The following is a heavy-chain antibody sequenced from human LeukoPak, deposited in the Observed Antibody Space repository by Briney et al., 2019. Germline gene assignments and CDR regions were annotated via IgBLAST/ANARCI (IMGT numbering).Heavy chain of an antibody. CDR3: ARSPAGVWYFDL. Sequence: SETLSLTCTVSGGSISSTSYYWGWIRQPPGQGLEWIGSIYYSGSTYYNPSLKSRVTISVDTSKNQFSLELSAVTAADTAVYDCARSPAGVWYFDLWGRGTLVTVSS. V-gene: IGHV4-39*01. J-gene: IGHJ2*01. D-gene: IGHD3-10*01. CDR1: GGSISSTSYY. CDR2: IYYSGST.